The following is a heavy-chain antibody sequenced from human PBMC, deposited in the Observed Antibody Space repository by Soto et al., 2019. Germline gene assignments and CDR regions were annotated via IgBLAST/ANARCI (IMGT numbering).Heavy chain of an antibody. V-gene: IGHV1-8*02. D-gene: IGHD3-3*01. CDR1: GLTCPDYY. Sequence: ASVNHSCKASGLTCPDYYRHKLRQAPGQGLEWMGWMNPNSGNTGYAQKFQGRVTMTRNTSISTAYVELSSLRSEDTAVYYCARGRIFGVVITWFDPCGQGTLVTVSS. CDR2: MNPNSGNT. CDR3: ARGRIFGVVITWFDP. J-gene: IGHJ5*02.